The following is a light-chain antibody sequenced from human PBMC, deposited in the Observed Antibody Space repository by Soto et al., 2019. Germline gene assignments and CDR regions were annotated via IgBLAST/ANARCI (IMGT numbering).Light chain of an antibody. CDR3: LQDRNYPRT. CDR2: GAS. V-gene: IGKV1-6*01. Sequence: AIQMTQSPSSLSASVGDRVTITCRASQDIRNELGWYQQRPGKAPKVLIYGASNLQSGVPSRFSGSGFGTDFTLTISSLQPEDFATYYCLQDRNYPRTFGQGTKVESK. CDR1: QDIRNE. J-gene: IGKJ1*01.